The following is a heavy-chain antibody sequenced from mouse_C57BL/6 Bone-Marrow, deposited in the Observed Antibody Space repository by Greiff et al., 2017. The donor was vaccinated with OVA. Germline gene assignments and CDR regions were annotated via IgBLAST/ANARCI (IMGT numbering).Heavy chain of an antibody. CDR1: GFTFTDYY. V-gene: IGHV7-3*01. D-gene: IGHD2-1*01. CDR2: IRNKANGYTT. Sequence: EVKLVESGGGLVQPGGSLSLSCAASGFTFTDYYMSWVRQPPGKALEWLGFIRNKANGYTTEYSASVKGRFTISRDNSQSILYLQMNALRAEDSATYYCARFPLYGNYWYFDVWGTGTTVTVSS. CDR3: ARFPLYGNYWYFDV. J-gene: IGHJ1*03.